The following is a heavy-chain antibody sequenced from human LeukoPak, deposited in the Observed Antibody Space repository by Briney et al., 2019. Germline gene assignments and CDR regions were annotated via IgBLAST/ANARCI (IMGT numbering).Heavy chain of an antibody. V-gene: IGHV1-18*01. CDR3: ARGRDGYNPTAAY. J-gene: IGHJ4*02. D-gene: IGHD5-24*01. Sequence: ASVSVSCKASGYTFTNYGISWVRQAPGQGGEWVGWISAYNGNTNYAQKLQGRVTMTTYTSTSTGYMELRSLRSDDTAVYYCARGRDGYNPTAAYWGQGTLVTVSS. CDR2: ISAYNGNT. CDR1: GYTFTNYG.